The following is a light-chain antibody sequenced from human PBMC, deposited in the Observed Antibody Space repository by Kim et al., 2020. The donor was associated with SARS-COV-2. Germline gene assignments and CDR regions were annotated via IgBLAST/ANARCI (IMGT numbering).Light chain of an antibody. CDR3: QQYGSSPWT. Sequence: EIVLTQSPGTLSLSPGERATLSCRASQSVSSSYLAWYQQKPGQAPRLLIFGASSRATGIPDRFSGSGSGTDFTLTIGRLEPEDFAVYYCQQYGSSPWTFGQGTEVDIK. J-gene: IGKJ1*01. V-gene: IGKV3-20*01. CDR1: QSVSSSY. CDR2: GAS.